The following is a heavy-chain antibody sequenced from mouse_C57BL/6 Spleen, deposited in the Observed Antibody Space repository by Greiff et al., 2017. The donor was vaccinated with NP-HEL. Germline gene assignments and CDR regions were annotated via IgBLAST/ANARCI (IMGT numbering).Heavy chain of an antibody. CDR1: GYTFTDYK. J-gene: IGHJ3*01. CDR2: INPKNGGT. Sequence: VQLQQSGPELVKPGASVTMSCKASGYTFTDYKMHWVKQSHGKSLEWIGYINPKNGGTSYNQKFKGKAKLTVNKSSSTAYMELRSLTSEDSAVYYCARAVTGAWFAYWGQGTLVTVSA. CDR3: ARAVTGAWFAY. D-gene: IGHD2-1*01. V-gene: IGHV1-22*01.